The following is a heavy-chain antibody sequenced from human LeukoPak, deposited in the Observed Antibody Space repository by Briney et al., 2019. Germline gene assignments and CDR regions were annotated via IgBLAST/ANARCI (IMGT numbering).Heavy chain of an antibody. CDR1: GFTFSSYW. CDR2: INHSGST. CDR3: ARVRWYCSGGSCYKPSGYYFDY. D-gene: IGHD2-15*01. V-gene: IGHV4-34*01. J-gene: IGHJ4*02. Sequence: GSLRLSCAASGFTFSSYWMSWVRQAPGKGLEWIGEINHSGSTNYNPSLKSRVTISVDTSKNQFSLKLSSVTAADTAVYYCARVRWYCSGGSCYKPSGYYFDYWGQGTLVTVSS.